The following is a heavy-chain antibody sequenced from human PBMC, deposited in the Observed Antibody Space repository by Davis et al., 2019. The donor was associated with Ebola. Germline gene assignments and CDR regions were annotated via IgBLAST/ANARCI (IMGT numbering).Heavy chain of an antibody. CDR3: AKDLFDTWSNNFDS. V-gene: IGHV3-23*01. CDR1: GLTFSNYP. D-gene: IGHD3-3*01. Sequence: GESLKISCAASGLTFSNYPVHWVRQAPGKGLEWVSSISWTGGSAYYADSVKGRFTISRDNAKNSLYLQMNSLRAEDTAVYYCAKDLFDTWSNNFDSWGQGILVTVSS. J-gene: IGHJ4*02. CDR2: ISWTGGSA.